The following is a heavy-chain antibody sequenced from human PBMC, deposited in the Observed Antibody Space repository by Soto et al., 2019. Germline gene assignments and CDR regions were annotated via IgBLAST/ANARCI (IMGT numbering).Heavy chain of an antibody. V-gene: IGHV3-30-3*01. D-gene: IGHD3-22*01. CDR1: GFTFSTYA. CDR3: ARDQHSGGYYFDS. CDR2: ISYDGNIK. Sequence: QVQLVESGGGVVQPGRSLRLSCAASGFTFSTYAVHWVRQAPGKGLERVAVISYDGNIKYYADSVKGRFTISRDNSKNTLYLQMNSLRPEDTAVYYCARDQHSGGYYFDSWGQGTLVTVSS. J-gene: IGHJ4*02.